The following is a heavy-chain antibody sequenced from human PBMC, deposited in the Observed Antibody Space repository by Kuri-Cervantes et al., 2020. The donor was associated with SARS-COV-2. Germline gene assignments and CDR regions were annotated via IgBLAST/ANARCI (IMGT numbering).Heavy chain of an antibody. CDR1: GFTFGNYA. CDR3: AREGPHSTSSEIDY. D-gene: IGHD6-6*01. CDR2: ISYDGSNL. J-gene: IGHJ4*02. Sequence: GESLKISCAASGFTFGNYAMHWVRQAPGKGLEWVAIISYDGSNLYKDSVKGRFTISRDNSRNTVNLQMNSLRREDTAVYYCAREGPHSTSSEIDYWGQGTRVTVSS. V-gene: IGHV3-30*04.